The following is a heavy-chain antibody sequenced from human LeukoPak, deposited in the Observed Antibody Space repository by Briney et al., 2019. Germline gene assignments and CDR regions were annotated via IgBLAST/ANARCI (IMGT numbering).Heavy chain of an antibody. Sequence: GGPLRLSCEASGFIFRSYWMSWVRQVPGKGLEWVANMQPDGTGYYYVDSVRGRFTISRDNSKNSLSLQMNSLRAEDTAVYYCGRFHYDRSGHLVPFDYWGQGTQVTVSS. J-gene: IGHJ4*02. CDR1: GFIFRSYW. CDR2: MQPDGTGY. V-gene: IGHV3-7*01. CDR3: GRFHYDRSGHLVPFDY. D-gene: IGHD3-22*01.